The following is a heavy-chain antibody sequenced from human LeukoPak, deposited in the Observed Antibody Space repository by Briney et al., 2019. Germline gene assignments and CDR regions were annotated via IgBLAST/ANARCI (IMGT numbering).Heavy chain of an antibody. V-gene: IGHV3-23*01. J-gene: IGHJ5*02. CDR2: ISGSGGST. Sequence: GSLRLSCAASGFTFSSYAMSWVRQAPGKGLEWVSAISGSGGSTYYADSVKGRFTISRDNSKNTLYLQMNSLRAEDTAVYYCAKGSGVLNWFDPWGQGTLVTVSS. CDR1: GFTFSSYA. CDR3: AKGSGVLNWFDP.